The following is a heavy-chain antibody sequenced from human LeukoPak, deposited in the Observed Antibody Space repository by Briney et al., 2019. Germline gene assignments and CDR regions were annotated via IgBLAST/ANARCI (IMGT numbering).Heavy chain of an antibody. J-gene: IGHJ4*02. Sequence: ASVKVSCEASGYTFTGSHVHWVRQAPGQGLEWVGWINANGGASYAPKFQGRVTMTRDTPISTAYMELSGLTSDDTAAYYCARDPRDGYYHLDFWGQGTLVTVSS. D-gene: IGHD2-21*01. CDR2: INANGGA. CDR1: GYTFTGSH. V-gene: IGHV1-2*02. CDR3: ARDPRDGYYHLDF.